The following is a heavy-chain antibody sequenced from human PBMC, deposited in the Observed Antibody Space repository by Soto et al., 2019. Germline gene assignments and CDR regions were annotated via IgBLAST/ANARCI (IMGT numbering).Heavy chain of an antibody. V-gene: IGHV4-59*08. D-gene: IGHD6-13*01. J-gene: IGHJ6*03. CDR3: ARPRRGIAAAGTLNPRYYYYMDV. Sequence: SETLSLTCTVSGGSISSYYWSWIRQPPGKGLEWIGYIYYSGSTNYNPSLKSRVTISVDTSKNQFSLKLSSVTAADTAVYYCARPRRGIAAAGTLNPRYYYYMDVWGKGTTVTVSS. CDR2: IYYSGST. CDR1: GGSISSYY.